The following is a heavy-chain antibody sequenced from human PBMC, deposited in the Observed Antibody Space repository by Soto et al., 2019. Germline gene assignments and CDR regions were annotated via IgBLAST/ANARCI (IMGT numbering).Heavy chain of an antibody. CDR3: ARVYGGGYYNWFDP. CDR2: IYHSGST. Sequence: PSETLSLTCAVSGYSISSGYYWGWIRQPPGKGLEWIGSIYHSGSTYYNPSLKSRVTISVDTSKNQFSLKLSSVTAADTAVYHCARVYGGGYYNWFDPWGQGTLVTVSS. V-gene: IGHV4-38-2*01. D-gene: IGHD2-21*02. CDR1: GYSISSGYY. J-gene: IGHJ5*02.